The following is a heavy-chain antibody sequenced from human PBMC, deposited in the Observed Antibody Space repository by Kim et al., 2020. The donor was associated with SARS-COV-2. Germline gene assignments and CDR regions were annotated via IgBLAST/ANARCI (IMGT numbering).Heavy chain of an antibody. J-gene: IGHJ4*02. D-gene: IGHD6-6*01. CDR2: IYSGGSNT. CDR3: AKDSSSSSGSFDY. V-gene: IGHV3-23*03. Sequence: GGSLRLSCAASRFTFSSYAMSWVRQAPGKGLEWVSVIYSGGSNTYYADSVKGRFTISRDDSKNTLYLQMNSLRAEGTAVYYCAKDSSSSSGSFDYWGQGTLVTVSS. CDR1: RFTFSSYA.